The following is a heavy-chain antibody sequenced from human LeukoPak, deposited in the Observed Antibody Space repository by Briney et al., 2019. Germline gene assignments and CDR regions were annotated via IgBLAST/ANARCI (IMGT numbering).Heavy chain of an antibody. CDR1: GFTFSGSA. CDR3: TMGYDFWSGPRDFDY. CDR2: IRSKANSYAT. D-gene: IGHD3-3*01. Sequence: GGSLRLSCAASGFTFSGSAMHWVRQASGKGLEWVGRIRSKANSYATAYAASVKGRFTISRDDSKNTAYLQMNSLKTEDTAVYYCTMGYDFWSGPRDFDYWGQGTLVTVSS. J-gene: IGHJ4*02. V-gene: IGHV3-73*01.